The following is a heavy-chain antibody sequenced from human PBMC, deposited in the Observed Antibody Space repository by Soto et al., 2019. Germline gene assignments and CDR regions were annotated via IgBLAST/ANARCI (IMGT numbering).Heavy chain of an antibody. CDR3: TGITWFRGMDV. J-gene: IGHJ6*02. D-gene: IGHD3-10*01. Sequence: XQTLSLTSVISGDSVSSNSAGCNLIRHSPSRGLEWLGRTYYKSKWNNDYALSVKSRITINPDTSKNQLSLHLYSVTPEDTAVYYCTGITWFRGMDVWGQGTPVTVSS. CDR1: GDSVSSNSAG. V-gene: IGHV6-1*01. CDR2: TYYKSKWNN.